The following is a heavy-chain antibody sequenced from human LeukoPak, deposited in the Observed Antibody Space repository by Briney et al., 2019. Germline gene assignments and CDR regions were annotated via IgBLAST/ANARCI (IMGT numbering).Heavy chain of an antibody. CDR1: GFTFSSYG. D-gene: IGHD3-10*01. CDR3: ARASGPFDY. J-gene: IGHJ4*02. Sequence: GGSLRLSCAASGFTFSSYGMHWVRQATGKGLEWVAVIWYDGSNKYYADSVKGRFTISRDNSKNTLYLQMNSLRAEDTAVYSCARASGPFDYWGQGTLVTVSS. CDR2: IWYDGSNK. V-gene: IGHV3-33*01.